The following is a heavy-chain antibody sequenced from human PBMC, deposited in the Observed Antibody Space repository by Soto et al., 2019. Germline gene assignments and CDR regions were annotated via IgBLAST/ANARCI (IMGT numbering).Heavy chain of an antibody. V-gene: IGHV3-30*18. CDR3: AKVLAAQLDLFDY. D-gene: IGHD6-6*01. J-gene: IGHJ4*02. Sequence: GGSLRLSCAASGFTFSSYGMHWVRQAPGKGLEWVAVISYDGSNKYYADSVKGRFTISRDNSKNTLYLQMNSLRAEDTAVYYCAKVLAAQLDLFDYWGQGTLVTVSS. CDR2: ISYDGSNK. CDR1: GFTFSSYG.